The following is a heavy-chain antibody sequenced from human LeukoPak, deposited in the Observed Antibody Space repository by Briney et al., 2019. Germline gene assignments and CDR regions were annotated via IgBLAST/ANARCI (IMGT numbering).Heavy chain of an antibody. Sequence: GGSLRLSCAASEFTFSDYHMSWIRQAPGRGLEWLSYISNSGYTIYYADSVRGRFTISRDNAKNSLYLQMSSLRAEDTAVYYCARDIPMVRGVDHDAFDIWGQGTMVTVSS. D-gene: IGHD3-10*01. V-gene: IGHV3-11*04. CDR2: ISNSGYTI. CDR1: EFTFSDYH. CDR3: ARDIPMVRGVDHDAFDI. J-gene: IGHJ3*02.